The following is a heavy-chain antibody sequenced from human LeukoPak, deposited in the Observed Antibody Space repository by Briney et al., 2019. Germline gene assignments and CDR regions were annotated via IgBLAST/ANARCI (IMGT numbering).Heavy chain of an antibody. CDR3: ATESPITMIVVVSRVDAFDI. CDR2: FDPEDGET. J-gene: IGHJ3*02. Sequence: ASVKVSCKVSGYTLTELSMHWVRQAPGKGLEWMGGFDPEDGETIYAQKFQGRVTMTEDTSTDTAYTELSSLRSEDTAVYYCATESPITMIVVVSRVDAFDIWGQGTMVTVSS. V-gene: IGHV1-24*01. CDR1: GYTLTELS. D-gene: IGHD3-22*01.